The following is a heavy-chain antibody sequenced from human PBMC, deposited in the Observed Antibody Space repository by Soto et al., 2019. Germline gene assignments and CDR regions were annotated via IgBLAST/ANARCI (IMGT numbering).Heavy chain of an antibody. CDR2: INAYNGNT. D-gene: IGHD2-8*01. V-gene: IGHV1-18*01. CDR1: GYTFTSYD. Sequence: ASVKVSCKASGYTFTSYDINWVRQATGQGLEWMGWINAYNGNTDYAQKLQGRVTMTTDTSTSTAYMELRSLRSDDTAVYYCARERSLMFDYWGQGTLVTVSS. CDR3: ARERSLMFDY. J-gene: IGHJ4*02.